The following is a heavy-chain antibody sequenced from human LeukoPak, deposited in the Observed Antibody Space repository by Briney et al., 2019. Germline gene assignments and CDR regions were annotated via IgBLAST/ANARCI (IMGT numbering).Heavy chain of an antibody. CDR3: ARVGWFGAYDY. CDR2: IYYSGTT. J-gene: IGHJ4*02. V-gene: IGHV4-59*01. D-gene: IGHD3-10*01. Sequence: SETLSLTCTVSGGSMSSYYWTWIRQPPGKGLEWIGYIYYSGTTNYNPSLKSRVTISVDTSKNQFSLKLSSVTAADTAVYYCARVGWFGAYDYWGQGTLVTVSS. CDR1: GGSMSSYY.